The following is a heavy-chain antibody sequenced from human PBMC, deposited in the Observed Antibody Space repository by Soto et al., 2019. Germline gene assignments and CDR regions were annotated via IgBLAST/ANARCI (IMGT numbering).Heavy chain of an antibody. V-gene: IGHV3-33*01. D-gene: IGHD3-10*01. CDR3: ARDGDYSATYWYYDL. Sequence: QVQLVESGGGMVQPGRSLRLSCVASGFTFSNFGMHWVRQAPGKGLECVALIWYDGSNKNYADSVKGRFTISRDDSKNTLYLQMNSLTAEDTAVYYCARDGDYSATYWYYDLWGRGTRVTVSS. CDR2: IWYDGSNK. J-gene: IGHJ2*01. CDR1: GFTFSNFG.